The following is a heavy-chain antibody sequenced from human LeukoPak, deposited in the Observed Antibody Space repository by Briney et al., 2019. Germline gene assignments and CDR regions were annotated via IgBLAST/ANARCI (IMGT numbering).Heavy chain of an antibody. CDR3: AKDREARSRSWPYY. CDR1: GFTSSSYG. Sequence: PGRSLRLSCAASGFTSSSYGMHWVRQAPGKGLKWVAVISHDGGNKYYADSVKGRFTISRDNSKNTLYLQMNSLRAEDTAVYYCAKDREARSRSWPYYWGQGTLVTVSS. V-gene: IGHV3-30*18. CDR2: ISHDGGNK. J-gene: IGHJ4*02. D-gene: IGHD6-13*01.